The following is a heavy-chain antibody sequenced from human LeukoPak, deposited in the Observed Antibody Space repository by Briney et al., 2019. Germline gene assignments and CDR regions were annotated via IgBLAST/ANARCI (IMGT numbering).Heavy chain of an antibody. CDR2: ISGSGGST. CDR1: GFTFSSYA. Sequence: GGSLRLSCAASGFTFSSYAMSWVRQAPGKGLEWVSAISGSGGSTYYADSVKGRFTISRDNSKNTLYLQMNSLRAEGTAVYYCAKEGSYYDSSGYYDYWGQGTLVTVSS. V-gene: IGHV3-23*01. CDR3: AKEGSYYDSSGYYDY. D-gene: IGHD3-22*01. J-gene: IGHJ4*02.